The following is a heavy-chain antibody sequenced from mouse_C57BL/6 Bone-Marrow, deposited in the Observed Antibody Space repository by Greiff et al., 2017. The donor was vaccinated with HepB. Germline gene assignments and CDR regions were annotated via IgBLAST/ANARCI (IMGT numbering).Heavy chain of an antibody. CDR2: ISNGGGST. CDR1: GFTFSDYY. J-gene: IGHJ4*01. CDR3: ARRSYGSSFMDY. Sequence: EVKLVESGGGLVQPGGSLKLSCAASGFTFSDYYMYWVRQTPEKRLEWVAYISNGGGSTYYPDTVKGRFTITRDNAKNTLYLQMSRLKAEDTAMYYCARRSYGSSFMDYWGQGTSVTVSS. D-gene: IGHD1-1*01. V-gene: IGHV5-12*01.